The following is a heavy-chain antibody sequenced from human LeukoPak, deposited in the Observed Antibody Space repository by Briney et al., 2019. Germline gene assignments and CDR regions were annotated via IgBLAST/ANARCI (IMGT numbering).Heavy chain of an antibody. J-gene: IGHJ3*02. V-gene: IGHV1-2*02. CDR3: ASGPLYGSGENDAFDI. CDR2: INPNSGGT. Sequence: ASVKVSCKASGYTFTGYYMHWVRQAPGQGLEWMGWINPNSGGTNYAQKFQGRVTMTRDTSISTAYMELSRLRSDDTAVYYCASGPLYGSGENDAFDIWGQGTMVTVSS. D-gene: IGHD3-10*01. CDR1: GYTFTGYY.